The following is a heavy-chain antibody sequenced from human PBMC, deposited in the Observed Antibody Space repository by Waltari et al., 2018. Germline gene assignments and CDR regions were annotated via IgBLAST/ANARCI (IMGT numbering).Heavy chain of an antibody. V-gene: IGHV3-30*02. Sequence: QAQLVESGGGVVHPGGSLRLSCTASGFSFRSYGMHWVRQTPGKGRGWVAFIRYDGSDKYYADSWKGRFTISRDTSKNTLYLQMNSLRSEDTAVYYCASGGKIVVVPADYWGQGTLVIVSS. J-gene: IGHJ4*02. CDR3: ASGGKIVVVPADY. CDR2: IRYDGSDK. CDR1: GFSFRSYG. D-gene: IGHD2-2*01.